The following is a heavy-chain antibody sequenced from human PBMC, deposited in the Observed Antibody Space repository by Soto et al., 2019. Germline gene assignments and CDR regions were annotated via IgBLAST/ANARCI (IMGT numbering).Heavy chain of an antibody. D-gene: IGHD6-19*01. Sequence: SGYSFTHYWISWVRQMPGIGLEWMGRIDPRDSYINYSPTFQGHVTISVDKSNSTAYLQWSSLKASDTAMYYCARHSQWLPTGDQWGQGTLVTVSS. V-gene: IGHV5-10-1*01. J-gene: IGHJ5*02. CDR1: GYSFTHYW. CDR3: ARHSQWLPTGDQ. CDR2: IDPRDSYI.